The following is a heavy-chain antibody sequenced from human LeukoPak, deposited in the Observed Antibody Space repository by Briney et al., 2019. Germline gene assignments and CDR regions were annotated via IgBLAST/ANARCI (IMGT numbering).Heavy chain of an antibody. J-gene: IGHJ3*02. D-gene: IGHD2-21*02. V-gene: IGHV3-49*04. Sequence: GGSLRLSCTASGFTFGDYAMSWVRQAPGKGLEWVGFIRSKAYGGTTEYAASVKGRFTISRDDSKSIAYLQMNSLKTEDTAVYYCTRKAFCGGDCFFSVFDIWGQGKRVTV. CDR2: IRSKAYGGTT. CDR1: GFTFGDYA. CDR3: TRKAFCGGDCFFSVFDI.